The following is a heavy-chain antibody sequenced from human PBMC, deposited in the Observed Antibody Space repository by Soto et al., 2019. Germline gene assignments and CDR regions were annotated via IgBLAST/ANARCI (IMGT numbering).Heavy chain of an antibody. V-gene: IGHV1-69*10. Sequence: GASVKVSCKASGYTLSSYGISWVRQAPGQALEWMGWIIACIGIANYAQKFQGRVTITADKSTSTAYMELSSLRSEDTAVYYCARDKEVAATPPYYYGMDVWGQGTTVTVSS. CDR3: ARDKEVAATPPYYYGMDV. CDR2: IIACIGIA. CDR1: GYTLSSYG. D-gene: IGHD2-15*01. J-gene: IGHJ6*02.